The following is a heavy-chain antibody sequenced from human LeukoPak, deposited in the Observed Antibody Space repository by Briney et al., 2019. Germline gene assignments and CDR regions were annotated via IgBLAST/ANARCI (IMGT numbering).Heavy chain of an antibody. CDR1: GGSISSSNW. V-gene: IGHV4-4*02. J-gene: IGHJ4*02. Sequence: SETLSLTCAVSGGSISSSNWWSWVRQPPGKGLEWIGEIYHSGSTNYNPSFKSRVTISVDKSKNQFSLKLSSVTAADTAVYYCARDRGLGRYYFDYWGQGTLVTVSS. CDR3: ARDRGLGRYYFDY. D-gene: IGHD1-26*01. CDR2: IYHSGST.